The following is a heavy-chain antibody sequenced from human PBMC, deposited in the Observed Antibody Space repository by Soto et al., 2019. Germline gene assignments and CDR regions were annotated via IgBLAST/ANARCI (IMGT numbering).Heavy chain of an antibody. CDR2: ISASTRNT. J-gene: IGHJ2*01. Sequence: QVQLVQSGAEVKKPGASVKVSCQASGYTFTNYAISWVRQAPGQGLEWMGWISASTRNTDQAQNFQGRVTMTIDTSTNTAYMELRSLRSDDTAVYYCARCYCSVGSCYACWHFDLWGRGTLVTVSS. V-gene: IGHV1-18*01. CDR1: GYTFTNYA. CDR3: ARCYCSVGSCYACWHFDL. D-gene: IGHD2-15*01.